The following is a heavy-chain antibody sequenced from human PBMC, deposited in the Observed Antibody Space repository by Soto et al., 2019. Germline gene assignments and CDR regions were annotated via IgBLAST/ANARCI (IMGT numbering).Heavy chain of an antibody. CDR3: ARDTVVVPAANWYYFDY. V-gene: IGHV1-69*06. D-gene: IGHD2-2*01. CDR1: RGTFSSYA. Sequence: SVKVSCKASRGTFSSYAISWVRQAPGQGLEWMGGIIAFIGTANYAQKLQGRVTITADTSTSTAYMELRSLRSDDTAVYYCARDTVVVPAANWYYFDYWGQGTLVTVSS. J-gene: IGHJ4*02. CDR2: IIAFIGTA.